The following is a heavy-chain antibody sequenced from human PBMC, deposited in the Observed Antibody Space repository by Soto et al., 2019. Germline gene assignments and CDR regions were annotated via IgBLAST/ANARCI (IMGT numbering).Heavy chain of an antibody. D-gene: IGHD6-13*01. V-gene: IGHV3-23*01. CDR2: ITGSGGGT. CDR3: AKRPLTAAGFDY. Sequence: EVQLLESGGGLVQPGGSLRLSCAASGFTFSNYAMTWVRQAPGKGLEWVSVITGSGGGTYFVDSVKGRFTISRDNSKXXXXXXXNSLRAEDTAVYYCAKRPLTAAGFDYWGQGTLVTVSS. J-gene: IGHJ4*02. CDR1: GFTFSNYA.